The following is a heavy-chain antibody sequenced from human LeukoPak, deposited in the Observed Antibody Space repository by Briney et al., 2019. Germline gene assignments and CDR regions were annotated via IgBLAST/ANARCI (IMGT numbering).Heavy chain of an antibody. D-gene: IGHD4-17*01. CDR1: GFTFSSYA. Sequence: GGSLRLSCAASGFTFSSYAMSWVRQAPGKGLEWVSSISSSSSYIYYADSVKGRFTISRDNAKNSLYLQMNSLRAEDTAVYYCARQVMDGDYQIFDYWGQGTLVTVSS. J-gene: IGHJ4*02. CDR2: ISSSSSYI. V-gene: IGHV3-21*01. CDR3: ARQVMDGDYQIFDY.